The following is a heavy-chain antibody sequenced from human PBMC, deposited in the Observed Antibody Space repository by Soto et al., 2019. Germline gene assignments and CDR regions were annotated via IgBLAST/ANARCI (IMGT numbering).Heavy chain of an antibody. CDR3: AREHDFWGGRQHPIDT. V-gene: IGHV4-34*01. D-gene: IGHD3-3*01. Sequence: SETLSLTCAVSGGSFRGFYWTWIRQSPGKGLEWLGDINHVGITNYNPSLKSRVSIPVDTSKSQFSLKLSSVTDADTAVSYCAREHDFWGGRQHPIDTWGQGTLVTVS. CDR1: GGSFRGFY. J-gene: IGHJ5*02. CDR2: INHVGIT.